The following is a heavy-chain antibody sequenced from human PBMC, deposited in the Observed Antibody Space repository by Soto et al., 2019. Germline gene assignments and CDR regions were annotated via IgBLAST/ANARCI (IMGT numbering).Heavy chain of an antibody. CDR2: ISYDGSSK. CDR3: ASDPYRAYDGVLAGMDV. J-gene: IGHJ6*02. CDR1: GFTFSSYA. D-gene: IGHD5-12*01. V-gene: IGHV3-30-3*01. Sequence: QVQLVESGGGVVQPGRSLRLSCAASGFTFSSYAMHWVRQAPGKGLEWGAVISYDGSSKYYSDSVKGRFTISRDNSRDTVYMPMHSFSAEDTAVYSCASDPYRAYDGVLAGMDVWGQGTTVTVSS.